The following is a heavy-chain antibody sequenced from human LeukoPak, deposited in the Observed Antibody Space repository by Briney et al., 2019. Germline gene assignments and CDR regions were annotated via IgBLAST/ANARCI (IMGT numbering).Heavy chain of an antibody. CDR1: GFTFDDYG. CDR2: INWNGDST. J-gene: IGHJ4*02. V-gene: IGHV3-20*04. CDR3: AKGGSSSWYSVAY. D-gene: IGHD6-13*01. Sequence: GGSLRLSCAASGFTFDDYGMSWVRQAPGKGLEWVSGINWNGDSTGYADSVKGRFTISRDNAKNSLYLQMTSLRAEDTALYYCAKGGSSSWYSVAYWGQGILVTV.